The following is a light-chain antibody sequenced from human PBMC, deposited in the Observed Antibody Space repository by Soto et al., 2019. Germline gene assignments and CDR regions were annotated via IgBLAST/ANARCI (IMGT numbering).Light chain of an antibody. Sequence: QSVLTQPASVSGSPGQSITISCTGTSSDVGGSRYVSWYQHHPDKAPKLIIYEVSNRPSGVSNRFSASKSGNTASLTISGLQAEDEADYYCSSYSSNTALLFGGGTKLTVL. CDR2: EVS. J-gene: IGLJ2*01. V-gene: IGLV2-14*01. CDR3: SSYSSNTALL. CDR1: SSDVGGSRY.